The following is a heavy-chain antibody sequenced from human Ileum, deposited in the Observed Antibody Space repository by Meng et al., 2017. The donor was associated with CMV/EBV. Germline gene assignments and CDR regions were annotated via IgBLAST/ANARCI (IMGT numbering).Heavy chain of an antibody. J-gene: IGHJ5*02. V-gene: IGHV4-39*07. Sequence: RLLQESGPRRVKPSETLSLTCTDSGGSIRSTSYYWGWIRQPTGKGLEWIGSMYYSGTTDHNPSLKSRVTISVDTSKNQFSLKLSSVTAADTAMYYCARTPRKYYYGSGSYPWGQGTLVTVSS. D-gene: IGHD3-10*01. CDR1: GGSIRSTSYY. CDR2: MYYSGTT. CDR3: ARTPRKYYYGSGSYP.